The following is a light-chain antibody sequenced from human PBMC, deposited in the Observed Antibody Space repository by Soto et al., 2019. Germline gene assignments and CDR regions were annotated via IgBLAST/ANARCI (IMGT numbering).Light chain of an antibody. V-gene: IGLV2-14*03. CDR2: DII. J-gene: IGLJ1*01. CDR3: SSYTNINTRAGV. Sequence: QSALTQPASVSGSPGQSITISCTGTSSDVGAYIFVSWYQQHPGKAPKLMIYDIINRPSGVSNRFSGSKSGNTASLTISGLQAEDEAEYYCSSYTNINTRAGVFGTGTKLTVL. CDR1: SSDVGAYIF.